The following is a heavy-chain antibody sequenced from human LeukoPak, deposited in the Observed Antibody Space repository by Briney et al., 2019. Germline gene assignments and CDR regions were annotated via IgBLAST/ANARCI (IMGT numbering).Heavy chain of an antibody. Sequence: QPGGSRRLSCAASGFSFSNSWMHWVRQAPGKGLEWVAFRRYDGSNKYYADSVKGRFTISRDNSKNTLYLQMNSLRAEDTAVYYCAKAGYGDYSIDYWGQGTLVTVSS. CDR1: GFSFSNSW. CDR2: RRYDGSNK. D-gene: IGHD4-17*01. V-gene: IGHV3-30*02. J-gene: IGHJ4*02. CDR3: AKAGYGDYSIDY.